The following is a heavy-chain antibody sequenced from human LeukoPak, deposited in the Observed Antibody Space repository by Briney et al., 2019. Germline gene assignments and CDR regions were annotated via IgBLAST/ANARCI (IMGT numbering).Heavy chain of an antibody. D-gene: IGHD3-3*01. CDR2: INHDGSEK. J-gene: IGHJ6*02. Sequence: GGSLRLSCAASGFTFRNYWMNWVRQAPGKGLEWVAKINHDGSEKYYMDSVKGRFTISRDNAQNSFYLQMNSLRAEDTAVYYCARTNTETYDFWTGYYRPSNYHDGLDVWGQGTTVIVSS. V-gene: IGHV3-7*01. CDR3: ARTNTETYDFWTGYYRPSNYHDGLDV. CDR1: GFTFRNYW.